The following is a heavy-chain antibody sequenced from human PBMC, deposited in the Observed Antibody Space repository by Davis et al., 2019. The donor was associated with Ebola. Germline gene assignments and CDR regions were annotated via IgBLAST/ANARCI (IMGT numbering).Heavy chain of an antibody. Sequence: GESLKISCAASGFTVSSNYMSWVRQAPGKGLEWVSVIYSGGSTYYADSLKGRFTISRDNSRNTLYLQMNSLRADDTAVYYCAKQRGVGAIDYDYWGRGTVVTVSS. J-gene: IGHJ4*02. V-gene: IGHV3-66*04. CDR1: GFTVSSNY. D-gene: IGHD1-26*01. CDR3: AKQRGVGAIDYDY. CDR2: IYSGGST.